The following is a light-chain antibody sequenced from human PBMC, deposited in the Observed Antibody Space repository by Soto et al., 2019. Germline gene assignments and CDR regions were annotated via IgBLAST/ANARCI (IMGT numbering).Light chain of an antibody. CDR2: RAS. CDR3: QQYNNWPYT. V-gene: IGKV3-15*01. CDR1: QHVSSN. Sequence: EIAMTQSPATLSVSPGGSATLSCRASQHVSSNFAWYRQKPGQAPTLLIYRASTRDTGIPARLSGSGSGTEFTLTISSLKSEDVAVYYCQQYNNWPYTFGQGTKLEIK. J-gene: IGKJ2*01.